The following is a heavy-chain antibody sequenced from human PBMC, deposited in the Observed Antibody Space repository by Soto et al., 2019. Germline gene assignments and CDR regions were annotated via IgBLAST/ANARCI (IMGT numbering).Heavy chain of an antibody. J-gene: IGHJ4*02. D-gene: IGHD2-15*01. CDR2: ILPIFDTT. CDR3: ATDHCSGGACYEDHFHY. Sequence: QVQLVQSGAEVKKPGSSVKVSCKASGDTFSSHLISWVRQAPGQGLEWMGGILPIFDTTKYAQRFQGRVTVTADESSSTASMELRSLNSEDTDVYYCATDHCSGGACYEDHFHYWGQGTLVTVSS. CDR1: GDTFSSHL. V-gene: IGHV1-69*01.